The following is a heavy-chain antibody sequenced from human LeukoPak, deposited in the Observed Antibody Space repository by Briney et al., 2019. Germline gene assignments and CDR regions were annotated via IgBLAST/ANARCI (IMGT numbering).Heavy chain of an antibody. V-gene: IGHV3-48*01. J-gene: IGHJ4*02. CDR1: GFTFGDYS. D-gene: IGHD3-10*01. Sequence: GGSLRLSCAASGFTFGDYSMNWVRQAPGKGPEWVSYISGFSSAIYYADSVKGRFTISRDNAKNSLFLQMNSLRAEDTAIYYCVSAIRGSPIDYWGQGTLVSVPS. CDR3: VSAIRGSPIDY. CDR2: ISGFSSAI.